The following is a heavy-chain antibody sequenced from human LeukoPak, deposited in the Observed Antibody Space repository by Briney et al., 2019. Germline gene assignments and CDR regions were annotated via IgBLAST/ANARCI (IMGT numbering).Heavy chain of an antibody. J-gene: IGHJ4*02. CDR2: IYYSGST. D-gene: IGHD6-6*01. CDR3: ARSRGYSSSAFDY. CDR1: GGSISSYY. V-gene: IGHV4-59*01. Sequence: SETVSLTCTVSGGSISSYYWSWIRQPPGKGLEWIGYIYYSGSTNYNPSLKSRVTISVDTSKNQFSLKLSSVTAADTAVYYCARSRGYSSSAFDYWGQGTLVTVSS.